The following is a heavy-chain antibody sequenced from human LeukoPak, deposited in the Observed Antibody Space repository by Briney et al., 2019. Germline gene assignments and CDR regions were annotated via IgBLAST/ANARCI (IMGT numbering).Heavy chain of an antibody. Sequence: PGGSLRLSCAASGFTFSNYGMHWVRQAPGKGLEWVASIRYDGSNKYYADSVKGRFTISRDNSKNTLYLQMNSLRAEDTAVYYCAKPLHYYDSSGYYSTDAFDIWGQGTMVTVSS. D-gene: IGHD3-22*01. V-gene: IGHV3-30*02. CDR3: AKPLHYYDSSGYYSTDAFDI. J-gene: IGHJ3*02. CDR2: IRYDGSNK. CDR1: GFTFSNYG.